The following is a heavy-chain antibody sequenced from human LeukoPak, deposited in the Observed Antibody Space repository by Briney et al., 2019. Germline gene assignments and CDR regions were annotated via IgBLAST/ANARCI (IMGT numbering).Heavy chain of an antibody. CDR1: GFTFSSYS. D-gene: IGHD6-19*01. CDR2: ISSSSSYI. J-gene: IGHJ4*02. V-gene: IGHV3-21*01. Sequence: GGSLRLSCAASGFTFSSYSMNWVRQAPGKGLEWVSSISSSSSYIYYADSVKGRFTISRDNAKNSLYLQMNSLRAEDTAVYYCARDGSSGWYGVYYFDYWAREPWSPSPQ. CDR3: ARDGSSGWYGVYYFDY.